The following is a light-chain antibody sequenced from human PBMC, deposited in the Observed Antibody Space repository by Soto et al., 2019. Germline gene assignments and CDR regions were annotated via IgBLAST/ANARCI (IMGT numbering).Light chain of an antibody. V-gene: IGKV3D-20*02. CDR1: QSVTSDY. J-gene: IGKJ1*01. CDR3: QQRGKWHPTWT. CDR2: DPS. Sequence: TLSPSTRERATRCCRASQSVTSDYLAWFQQRPGQAPRLLIYDPSIRATGIPARFSGSWSGTDFTLTINGLEPEDSAVYYCQQRGKWHPTWTFGQGTKVDIK.